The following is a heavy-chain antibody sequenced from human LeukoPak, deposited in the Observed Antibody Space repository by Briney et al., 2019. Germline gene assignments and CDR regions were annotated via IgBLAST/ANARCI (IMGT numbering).Heavy chain of an antibody. V-gene: IGHV3-53*01. Sequence: GGSLRLSCAASGFTFGNTYMSWVRQAPGKGLEWLSVIYDTGGTFYSDSVKGRFTISRDYSKNTLYLQMSSLRADDTAVYYCARDSNGPAFWGQGTLVTVSS. CDR1: GFTFGNTY. CDR2: IYDTGGT. D-gene: IGHD6-19*01. J-gene: IGHJ4*02. CDR3: ARDSNGPAF.